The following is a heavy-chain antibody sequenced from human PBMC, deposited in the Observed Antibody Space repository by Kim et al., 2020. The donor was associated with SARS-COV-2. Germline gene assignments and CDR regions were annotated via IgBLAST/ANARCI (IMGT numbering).Heavy chain of an antibody. D-gene: IGHD3-16*01. J-gene: IGHJ4*02. CDR1: GFALSDYF. V-gene: IGHV3-11*01. CDR3: VRQKAGRGSLDS. CDR2: ISTSGGTT. Sequence: GGSLRLSCAASGFALSDYFMTWIRQAPGKGLEWVADISTSGGTTYYADSVKGRFTISRDNAKNSLYLQANSLRAEDTAVYYCVRQKAGRGSLDSWGQGTLVTVSS.